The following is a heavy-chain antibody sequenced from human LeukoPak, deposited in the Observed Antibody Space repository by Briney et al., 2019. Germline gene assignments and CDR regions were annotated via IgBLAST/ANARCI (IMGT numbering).Heavy chain of an antibody. CDR1: GGSLSGYY. V-gene: IGHV4-34*01. D-gene: IGHD6-13*01. CDR2: INHSGSK. Sequence: VYGGSLSGYYGSWLRQPRGKGRXXIWEINHSGSKNYNPSLKGRVNISVDTSKTQFSLKLSSVTAADTAVYYCATLAAAGSEGFDYWGQGTLVTVSS. CDR3: ATLAAAGSEGFDY. J-gene: IGHJ4*02.